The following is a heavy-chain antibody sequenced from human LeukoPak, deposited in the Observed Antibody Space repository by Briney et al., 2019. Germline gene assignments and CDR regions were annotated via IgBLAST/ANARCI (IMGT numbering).Heavy chain of an antibody. CDR2: IDPSDSYA. V-gene: IGHV5-10-1*01. D-gene: IGHD3-10*01. CDR1: GYSFTNYW. Sequence: GESLKISCKGSGYSFTNYWISWVRQMPGKGLEWMGKIDPSDSYANYSPSFQGHVTISADKSITTAYLQRVSLKASDTAMHHCARDYYGSSGSDAFDIWGQGTMVTVYS. CDR3: ARDYYGSSGSDAFDI. J-gene: IGHJ3*02.